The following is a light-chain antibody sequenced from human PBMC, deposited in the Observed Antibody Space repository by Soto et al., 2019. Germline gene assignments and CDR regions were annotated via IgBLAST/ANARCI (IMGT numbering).Light chain of an antibody. V-gene: IGLV2-8*01. Sequence: QSALTQPPSASGSPGQSVTISCAGTSSDVGGYNLVSWYQQHPGKAPKLMIYEVIKRPSGVPDRFSGSRSGNTASLTVSGLQADDEGDYYCGAFVGSATVVFGSGTKLTVL. CDR3: GAFVGSATVV. J-gene: IGLJ1*01. CDR1: SSDVGGYNL. CDR2: EVI.